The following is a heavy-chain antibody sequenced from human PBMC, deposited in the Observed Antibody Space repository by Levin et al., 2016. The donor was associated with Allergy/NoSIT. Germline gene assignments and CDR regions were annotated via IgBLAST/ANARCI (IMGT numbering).Heavy chain of an antibody. CDR3: AKANDIFGFYMDV. V-gene: IGHV3-30*18. CDR2: IRNDGGDE. D-gene: IGHD3-3*02. Sequence: VRQAPGKGLEWLAVIRNDGGDENYADSVKGRFTISRDNSKNTLYLQKNSLRTEDTAVYYCAKANDIFGFYMDVWGKGTTVTVSS. J-gene: IGHJ6*03.